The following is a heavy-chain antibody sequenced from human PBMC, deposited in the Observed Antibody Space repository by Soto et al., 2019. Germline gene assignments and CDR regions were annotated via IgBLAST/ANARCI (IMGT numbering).Heavy chain of an antibody. V-gene: IGHV3-49*04. CDR1: GFTFGDYA. Sequence: GGSLRLSCTASGFTFGDYAMSWVRQAPGKGLEWVGFIRSKAYGGTTEYAASVKGRFTISRDDSKSIAYLQMNSLKTEDTAVYYCTXAYYYESSGYYYAYFDYWGQGTLVTVSS. CDR2: IRSKAYGGTT. J-gene: IGHJ4*02. D-gene: IGHD3-22*01. CDR3: TXAYYYESSGYYYAYFDY.